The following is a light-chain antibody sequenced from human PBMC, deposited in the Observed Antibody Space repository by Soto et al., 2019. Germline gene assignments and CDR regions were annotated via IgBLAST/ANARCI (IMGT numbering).Light chain of an antibody. CDR2: GAS. V-gene: IGKV3-20*01. CDR3: QQYDSSPLYT. Sequence: DIVLTQSPVTLSLSPGERATLSCRASQSVGSSHLAWYQQKPGQAPRLVIYGASSRATGIPDRFSGSGSGTDFTLTISRLEPEDFAVYYCQQYDSSPLYTVCQGTKLEIK. CDR1: QSVGSSH. J-gene: IGKJ2*01.